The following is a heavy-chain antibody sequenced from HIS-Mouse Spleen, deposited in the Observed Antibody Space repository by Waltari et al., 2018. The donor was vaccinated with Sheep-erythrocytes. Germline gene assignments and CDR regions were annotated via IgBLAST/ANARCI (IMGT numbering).Heavy chain of an antibody. CDR1: GFTFSRHS. D-gene: IGHD1-26*01. J-gene: IGHJ6*02. V-gene: IGHV3-21*01. CDR2: ISSSSSYI. CDR3: ARDQGDSGSYYYYYGMDV. Sequence: EVQLVESGGGLVKPGGSLRLSCAASGFTFSRHSMNWVRQAPGKGLEWVSSISSSSSYIYYADSVKGRFTISRDNAKNSLYLQMNSLRAEDTAVYYCARDQGDSGSYYYYYGMDVWGQGTTVTVSS.